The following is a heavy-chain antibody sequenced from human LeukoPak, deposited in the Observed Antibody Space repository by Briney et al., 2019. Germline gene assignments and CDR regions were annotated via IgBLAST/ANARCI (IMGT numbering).Heavy chain of an antibody. CDR1: GFTFNDHA. CDR3: AKPFHSALDP. V-gene: IGHV3-23*01. CDR2: ISGSGGNT. D-gene: IGHD2-15*01. Sequence: GGSLRLSCAASGFTFNDHAMSWVRQAPGRGLEWVSAISGSGGNTYYADSVEGRFTISRDNSKNTLYLQMNSLRAEDTAVYYCAKPFHSALDPWGQGTLVTVSS. J-gene: IGHJ5*02.